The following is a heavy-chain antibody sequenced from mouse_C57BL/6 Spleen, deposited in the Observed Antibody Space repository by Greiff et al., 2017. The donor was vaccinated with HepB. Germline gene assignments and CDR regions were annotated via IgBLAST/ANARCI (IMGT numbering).Heavy chain of an antibody. CDR2: INYDGSST. V-gene: IGHV5-16*01. J-gene: IGHJ2*01. Sequence: DVQLVESEGGLVQPGSSMKLSCTASGFTFSDYYMAWVRQVPEKGLEWVANINYDGSSTYYLDSLKSRFIISRDNAKNILYLQMSSLKSEDTATYYCARDKNGLDYWGQGTTLTVSS. CDR1: GFTFSDYY. CDR3: ARDKNGLDY. D-gene: IGHD1-1*02.